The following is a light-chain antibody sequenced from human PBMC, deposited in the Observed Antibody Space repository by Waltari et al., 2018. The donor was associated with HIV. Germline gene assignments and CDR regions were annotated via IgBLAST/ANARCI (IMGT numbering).Light chain of an antibody. Sequence: QSALTQPPSASGSPGQSVTISCSGTISDVVVYNYVSWYQQYPGKAPKLMIYEATKRPSGVPDRFSGSKSDNTASLTVSGLQAEDEADYYCSAYAGSNNWVFGGGTKLTVL. CDR3: SAYAGSNNWV. CDR1: ISDVVVYNY. J-gene: IGLJ3*02. V-gene: IGLV2-8*01. CDR2: EAT.